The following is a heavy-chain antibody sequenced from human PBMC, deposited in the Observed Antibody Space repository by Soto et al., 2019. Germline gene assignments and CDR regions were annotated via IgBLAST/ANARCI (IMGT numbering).Heavy chain of an antibody. CDR1: GFTFSSYS. Sequence: EVQLVESGGGLVQPGGSLRLSCAASGFTFSSYSMNWVRQAPGKGLEWVSYISSSSSTIYYADSVKGRFTISRDNAKNSLYLQMNSLRAEDTAVDYCARDRNYGLFDYWGQGTLVTVSS. CDR3: ARDRNYGLFDY. CDR2: ISSSSSTI. V-gene: IGHV3-48*01. J-gene: IGHJ4*02. D-gene: IGHD4-17*01.